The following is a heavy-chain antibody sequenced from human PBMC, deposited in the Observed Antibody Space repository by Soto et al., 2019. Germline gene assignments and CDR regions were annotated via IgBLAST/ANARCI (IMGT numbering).Heavy chain of an antibody. J-gene: IGHJ3*02. Sequence: QVQLVQSGAEVKKPGASVKVSCKASGYTFTSYGISWVRQAPGQGLEWMGWISAYNGNTNYAQKLQGRVTMTTDTSRSSGYVEGRDLRSDTTVDDGEAATGSSWVGFDAFDIWGQGTMVTVS. CDR3: EAATGSSWVGFDAFDI. V-gene: IGHV1-18*01. D-gene: IGHD1-1*01. CDR2: ISAYNGNT. CDR1: GYTFTSYG.